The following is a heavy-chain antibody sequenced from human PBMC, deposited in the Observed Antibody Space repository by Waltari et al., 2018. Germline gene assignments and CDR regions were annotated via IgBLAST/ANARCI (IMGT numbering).Heavy chain of an antibody. CDR1: GGSFSGYY. D-gene: IGHD3-9*01. Sequence: QVQLQQWGAGLLKPSETLSLTCAVYGGSFSGYYWSWIRQAPGKGLEWVAVIFSSGYTFYGEHGKGRLTVSRDDSNHRVHLQMNNLRNGDTAVYYCAGVLIDWAVDIWGQGTMVTVSS. J-gene: IGHJ3*02. V-gene: IGHV4-34*12. CDR2: IFSSGYT. CDR3: AGVLIDWAVDI.